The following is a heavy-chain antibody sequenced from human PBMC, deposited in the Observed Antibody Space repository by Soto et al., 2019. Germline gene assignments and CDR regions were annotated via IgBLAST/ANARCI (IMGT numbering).Heavy chain of an antibody. Sequence: PGGSLRLSSAASGFNFSSYAMVWVRQAPGKALEWVSTITANSVSTAYGDSVKGQFTISRDNSKSTLYLQMNSLRVEDTAAYYCAKSPEWPNRYFDYWGQGTLVTVSS. CDR3: AKSPEWPNRYFDY. CDR2: ITANSVST. D-gene: IGHD3-3*01. J-gene: IGHJ4*02. CDR1: GFNFSSYA. V-gene: IGHV3-23*01.